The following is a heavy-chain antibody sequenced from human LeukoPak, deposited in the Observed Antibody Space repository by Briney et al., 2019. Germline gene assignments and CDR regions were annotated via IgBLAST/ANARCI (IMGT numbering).Heavy chain of an antibody. V-gene: IGHV3-11*01. CDR3: TKSDGYGLIRI. CDR1: GFTFSDYY. CDR2: ISSSGSTI. D-gene: IGHD3-10*01. Sequence: GGSLRLSCAASGFTFSDYYMSWIRQAPGKGLEWVSYISSSGSTIYYADSVKGRFTISRDNAKNSLYLQMNSLRAEDTAVYYCTKSDGYGLIRICGRGTMVTVSS. J-gene: IGHJ3*02.